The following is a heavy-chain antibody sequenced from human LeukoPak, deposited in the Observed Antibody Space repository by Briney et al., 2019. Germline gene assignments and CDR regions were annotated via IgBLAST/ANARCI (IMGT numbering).Heavy chain of an antibody. Sequence: PGGSLRLSCAASGFTFRNYAMHWVRQAPGKGLEWVAVISYDGSNKYYADSVKGRFTISRDNSKNTLDLQMNSLRAEDTAVYYCAREPVRMRFMDVWGKGTTVTVSS. V-gene: IGHV3-30-3*01. CDR3: AREPVRMRFMDV. CDR2: ISYDGSNK. J-gene: IGHJ6*03. CDR1: GFTFRNYA.